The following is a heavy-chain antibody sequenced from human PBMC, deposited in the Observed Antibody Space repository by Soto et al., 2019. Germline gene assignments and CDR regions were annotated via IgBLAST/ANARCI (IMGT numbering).Heavy chain of an antibody. D-gene: IGHD6-19*01. Sequence: QVQLVQSGAEVKKPGASVKVSCKASGYTFTSYGISWVRQAPGQGLEWMGWISAYNGNTNYAQKLQGRVTMTTDTSTITAYMELRSLRSDDTAVYYCARVSKEGQWLVRPPHFDYWGQGTLVTVSS. J-gene: IGHJ4*02. CDR2: ISAYNGNT. V-gene: IGHV1-18*01. CDR3: ARVSKEGQWLVRPPHFDY. CDR1: GYTFTSYG.